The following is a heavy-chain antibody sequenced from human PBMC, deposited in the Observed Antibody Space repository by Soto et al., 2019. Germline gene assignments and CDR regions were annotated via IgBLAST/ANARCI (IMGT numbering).Heavy chain of an antibody. CDR1: GGTFSSYT. J-gene: IGHJ5*02. V-gene: IGHV1-69*02. CDR2: IIPILGIA. D-gene: IGHD1-26*01. CDR3: ECGSYSGNWFDP. Sequence: QVQLVQSGAEVKKPGSSVKVSCKASGGTFSSYTISWVRQAPGQGLEWMGRIIPILGIANYAQKFQGRVTITADKSTSTGYTELSSLRSEDTAVYYCECGSYSGNWFDPWGQGTLVTVSS.